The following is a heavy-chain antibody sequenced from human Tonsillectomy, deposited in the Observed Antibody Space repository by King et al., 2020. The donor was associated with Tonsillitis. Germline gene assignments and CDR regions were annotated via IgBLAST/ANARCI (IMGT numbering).Heavy chain of an antibody. CDR3: ASSPGFYYSSGSYFPDAFDI. CDR2: ISSSTTYI. Sequence: VQLVESGGGLVKPGGSLRLSCAASGFTFNTYSMNWVRQPPGKGLEWVSSISSSTTYIYYADSMNGRFTISRDNAKNSLYLQMNSLRAEDTAVYYCASSPGFYYSSGSYFPDAFDIWGQGTFVTVSS. D-gene: IGHD3-10*01. V-gene: IGHV3-21*01. CDR1: GFTFNTYS. J-gene: IGHJ3*02.